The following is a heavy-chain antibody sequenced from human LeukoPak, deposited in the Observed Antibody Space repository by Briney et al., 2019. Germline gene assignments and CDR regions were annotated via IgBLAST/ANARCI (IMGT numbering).Heavy chain of an antibody. Sequence: GGSLRLSCAASGFTFNTYAMNWVRQAPGKGLEWVSTISSSGGSTYYADPVKGRFTVSRDNSKNTLYLQMNSLRAEDAAIYYCARGLGLAATALDYWGQGTLVTVSS. CDR1: GFTFNTYA. V-gene: IGHV3-23*01. CDR3: ARGLGLAATALDY. CDR2: ISSSGGST. J-gene: IGHJ4*02. D-gene: IGHD2-15*01.